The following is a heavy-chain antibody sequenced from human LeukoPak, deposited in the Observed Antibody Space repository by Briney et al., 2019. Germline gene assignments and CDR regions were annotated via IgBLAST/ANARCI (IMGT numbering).Heavy chain of an antibody. CDR1: GFTFSSYS. CDR2: ISSSSSYI. V-gene: IGHV3-21*01. D-gene: IGHD6-13*01. Sequence: PGGSLRLSCAASGFTFSSYSMNWVRQAPGKGLEWVSSISSSSSYIYYADSVKGRFTISRDNAKNSLYLQMNSLRAEDTAVYYCARDQGQQLVGGFDYWGPGNPGHRLL. CDR3: ARDQGQQLVGGFDY. J-gene: IGHJ4*02.